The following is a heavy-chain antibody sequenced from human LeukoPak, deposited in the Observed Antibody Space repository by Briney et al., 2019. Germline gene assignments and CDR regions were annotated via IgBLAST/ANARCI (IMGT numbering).Heavy chain of an antibody. J-gene: IGHJ4*02. CDR2: TYCRSKWYY. CDR1: GDSVSSNSAV. V-gene: IGHV6-1*01. CDR3: GREAAAGWVED. Sequence: SQTLSLTCAISGDSVSSNSAVWNWIRQSPSRGFEWLGRTYCRSKWYYDYAISVKSRININPDTSKNQFSLQLNSVTPEDTAVYYCGREAAAGWVEDWGQGTLVTVSP. D-gene: IGHD6-13*01.